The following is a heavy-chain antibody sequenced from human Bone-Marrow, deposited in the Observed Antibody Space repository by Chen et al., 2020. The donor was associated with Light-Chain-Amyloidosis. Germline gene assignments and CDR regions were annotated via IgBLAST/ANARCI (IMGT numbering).Heavy chain of an antibody. D-gene: IGHD3-3*01. V-gene: IGHV3-23*01. Sequence: EVQLSESGGGLVQPGGSLRLSCAASGFTFSSYAMSWVRQAPGKGLEWVSAISGSGGSTYYADSVKGRFTISRDNSKNTLYLQMNSLRAEDTAVYYCAKGQITIFGVVIEGYYFDYWGQGTLVTVSS. J-gene: IGHJ4*02. CDR3: AKGQITIFGVVIEGYYFDY. CDR1: GFTFSSYA. CDR2: ISGSGGST.